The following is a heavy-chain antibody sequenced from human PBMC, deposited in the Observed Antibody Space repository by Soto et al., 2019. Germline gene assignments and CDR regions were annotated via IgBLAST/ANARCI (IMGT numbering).Heavy chain of an antibody. J-gene: IGHJ6*02. Sequence: GESLKISCKGSGYSFTSYWISWVRQMPGKGLEWMGRIDPSDSYTNYSPSFQGHVTISADKSISTAYLQWSSLKASDTAMYYCARSAVITGYYYYYGMDVWGQGTTVTVS. D-gene: IGHD2-21*01. CDR1: GYSFTSYW. CDR3: ARSAVITGYYYYYGMDV. V-gene: IGHV5-10-1*01. CDR2: IDPSDSYT.